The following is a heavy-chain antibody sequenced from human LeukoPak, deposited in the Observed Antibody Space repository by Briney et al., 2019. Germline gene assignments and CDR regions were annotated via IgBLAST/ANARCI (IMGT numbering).Heavy chain of an antibody. CDR2: IYTSGST. V-gene: IGHV4-59*10. CDR1: GGSFSGYY. Sequence: PSETLSLTCAVYGGSFSGYYWSWIRQPAGKGLEWIGRIYTSGSTNYNPSLKSRVTMSVDTSKNQFSLKLSSVTAADTAVYYCARFGADYYYGMDVWGQGTTVTVSS. D-gene: IGHD3-16*01. CDR3: ARFGADYYYGMDV. J-gene: IGHJ6*02.